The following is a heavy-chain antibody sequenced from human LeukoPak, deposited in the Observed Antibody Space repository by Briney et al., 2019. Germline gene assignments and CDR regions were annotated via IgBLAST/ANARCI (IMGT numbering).Heavy chain of an antibody. CDR1: GVSISSSSYY. V-gene: IGHV4-39*07. CDR2: IYYSGST. Sequence: PSETLSLTCTVSGVSISSSSYYWGWIRQPPGKGLEWIGSIYYSGSTYYNPSLKSRVTISVDTSKNQFSLKLSSVTAADTAVYYCARVGQLVRFDPWGQGTLVTVSS. CDR3: ARVGQLVRFDP. D-gene: IGHD6-13*01. J-gene: IGHJ5*02.